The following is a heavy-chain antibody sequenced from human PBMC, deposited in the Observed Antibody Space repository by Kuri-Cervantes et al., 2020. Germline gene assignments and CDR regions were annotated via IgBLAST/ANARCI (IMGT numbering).Heavy chain of an antibody. CDR2: ISYDGSNK. V-gene: IGHV3-30*18. CDR3: AKAGGSTYYSSLGNWFDP. Sequence: GGSLRLSCAASGFTFSSYGMHWVRQAPGKGLEWVAVISYDGSNKYYADSVKGRFTISRDNSKNTLYLQMNSLRAEDTALYYCAKAGGSTYYSSLGNWFDPWGQGTLVTVSS. J-gene: IGHJ5*02. CDR1: GFTFSSYG. D-gene: IGHD6-13*01.